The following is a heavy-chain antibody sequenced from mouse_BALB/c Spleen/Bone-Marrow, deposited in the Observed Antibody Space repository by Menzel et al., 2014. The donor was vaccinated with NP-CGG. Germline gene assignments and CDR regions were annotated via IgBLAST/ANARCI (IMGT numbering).Heavy chain of an antibody. D-gene: IGHD2-3*01. V-gene: IGHV1S81*02. CDR1: GYTFTRYW. J-gene: IGHJ1*01. CDR3: ARWLPQYFDV. CDR2: INPSNGRT. Sequence: VQLQQSGAELVKPGASVKLSCKASGYTFTRYWMHWVKQRPGQGLEWIGEINPSNGRTNYNEKFKSKATLTVDKSSNTAYMQLSSLTSEDSAVYYCARWLPQYFDVWGAGTTVTVSS.